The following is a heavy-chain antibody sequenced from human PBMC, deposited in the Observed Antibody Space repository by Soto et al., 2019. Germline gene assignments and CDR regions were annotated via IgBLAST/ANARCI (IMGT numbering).Heavy chain of an antibody. Sequence: SETLSLTCTVSGSSISSSYWSWIRQSPGKGLEWIGYVHYSGGTKDNPSLNGRVSLSIDTSKNQFSLKLSSVAAADTAVYYCARGYYDSRGQSNTFDVWGQGTMVTV. CDR3: ARGYYDSRGQSNTFDV. CDR1: GSSISSSY. J-gene: IGHJ3*01. D-gene: IGHD3-22*01. CDR2: VHYSGGT. V-gene: IGHV4-59*01.